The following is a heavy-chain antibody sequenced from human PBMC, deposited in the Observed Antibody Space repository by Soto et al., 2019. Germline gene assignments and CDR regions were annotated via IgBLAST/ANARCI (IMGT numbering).Heavy chain of an antibody. V-gene: IGHV1-69*12. J-gene: IGHJ4*02. Sequence: QVQLVQSGAEVRQPASSVKVSCKTYGGTFSSYAISLVRQAPGQGLEWMGGIVPIVDTSTYAQKFQGRVTITADESTSTVYMELSSLRSDDTAVYYCVRVVAIPGYPDNWGQGTLVTVSS. CDR3: VRVVAIPGYPDN. CDR1: GGTFSSYA. CDR2: IVPIVDTS. D-gene: IGHD5-12*01.